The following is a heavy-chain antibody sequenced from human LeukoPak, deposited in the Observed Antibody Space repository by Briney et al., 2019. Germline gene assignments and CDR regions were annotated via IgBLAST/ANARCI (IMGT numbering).Heavy chain of an antibody. CDR2: ISGSGGNA. CDR3: ARQIIDFWSGPDY. J-gene: IGHJ4*02. V-gene: IGHV3-23*01. Sequence: GSLRLSCAVSGFAVSNSAMSWVRQAPGKGLEWVSAISGSGGNAHYADSVKGRFTISRDSSKNTLFLQMNSLRAEDTAVYYCARQIIDFWSGPDYWGQGTLVTVSS. D-gene: IGHD3-3*01. CDR1: GFAVSNSA.